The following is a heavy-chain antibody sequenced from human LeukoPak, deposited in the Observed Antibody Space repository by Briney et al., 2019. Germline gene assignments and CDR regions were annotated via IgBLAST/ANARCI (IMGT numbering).Heavy chain of an antibody. J-gene: IGHJ1*01. V-gene: IGHV3-11*01. CDR1: GFTFSDYY. D-gene: IGHD3-22*01. CDR2: ISSSGSTI. CDR3: ASNYDSSGYYYFEVYFQH. Sequence: PGGSLRLSCAASGFTFSDYYMSWIRQAPGKGLEWVSYISSSGSTIYYADSVKGRFTISRDDAKNSLYLQMNSLRAEDTAVYYCASNYDSSGYYYFEVYFQHWGQGTLVTVSS.